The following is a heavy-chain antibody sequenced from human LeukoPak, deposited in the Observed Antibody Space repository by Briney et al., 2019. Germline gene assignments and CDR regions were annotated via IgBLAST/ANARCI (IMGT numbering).Heavy chain of an antibody. CDR2: IYYSGRT. D-gene: IGHD4-17*01. CDR1: GGSISSSSYY. CDR3: ARVRTVTGDHDAFDI. Sequence: SETLSLTCTVSGGSISSSSYYWGWIRQPPGKGLEWIVSIYYSGRTYYNPSLKSRVTISVDTSKNQFSLKLRSVTAADTAVYYCARVRTVTGDHDAFDIWGQGTMVTVSS. V-gene: IGHV4-39*07. J-gene: IGHJ3*02.